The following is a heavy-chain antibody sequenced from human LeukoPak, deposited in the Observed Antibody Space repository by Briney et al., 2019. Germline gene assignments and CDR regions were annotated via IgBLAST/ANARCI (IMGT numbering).Heavy chain of an antibody. Sequence: PSETLSLTCAVYGGSFSDYYWSWIRQPPGKGLEWIGEINHSGSTNYNPSLKSRVTISVDTSKNQFSLTLSSVTAADAAVYYCARAGDYYVSGSYLGYWGQGTLVTVSS. V-gene: IGHV4-34*01. CDR2: INHSGST. CDR3: ARAGDYYVSGSYLGY. J-gene: IGHJ4*02. CDR1: GGSFSDYY. D-gene: IGHD3-10*01.